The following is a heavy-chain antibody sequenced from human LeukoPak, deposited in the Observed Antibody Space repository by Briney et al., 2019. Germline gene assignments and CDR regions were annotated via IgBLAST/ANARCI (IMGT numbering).Heavy chain of an antibody. CDR1: GGSISSYY. CDR3: AREGRWLAHNWFDP. J-gene: IGHJ5*02. D-gene: IGHD6-19*01. Sequence: SETLSLTCTVSGGSISSYYWSWIRQPPGKGLEWIGYIYYSGSTNYNPSLKSRVTISVDTSKNQFSLKLSSVTAADTAVYYCAREGRWLAHNWFDPWGQGTLVTVSS. CDR2: IYYSGST. V-gene: IGHV4-59*01.